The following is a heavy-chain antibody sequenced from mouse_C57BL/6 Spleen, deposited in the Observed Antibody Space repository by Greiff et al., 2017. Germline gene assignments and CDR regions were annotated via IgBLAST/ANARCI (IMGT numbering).Heavy chain of an antibody. CDR1: GYTFTSYW. D-gene: IGHD2-5*01. J-gene: IGHJ2*01. Sequence: VQLQQPGAELVKPGASVKLSCKASGYTFTSYWMHWVKQRPGQGLEWIGMIHPNSGSTNYNEKFKSKATLTVDKSSSTAYMQLSSLTSEDSAVYYCARRSYSNSYYFDYWGQGTTLTVSS. V-gene: IGHV1-64*01. CDR2: IHPNSGST. CDR3: ARRSYSNSYYFDY.